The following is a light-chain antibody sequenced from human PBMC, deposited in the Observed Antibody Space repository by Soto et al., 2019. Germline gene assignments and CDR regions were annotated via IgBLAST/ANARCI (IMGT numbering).Light chain of an antibody. J-gene: IGLJ2*01. CDR3: QVWDTGSDRLL. Sequence: SYELTQPPSVSVAPGKTATITCGGNNIGIKAVHWYQQKPGQAPVLVIYYDSDRPSGISERFSGSNSGDTATLTVSRVEAGDEADYYCQVWDTGSDRLLFGGGTKVTVL. V-gene: IGLV3-21*04. CDR1: NIGIKA. CDR2: YDS.